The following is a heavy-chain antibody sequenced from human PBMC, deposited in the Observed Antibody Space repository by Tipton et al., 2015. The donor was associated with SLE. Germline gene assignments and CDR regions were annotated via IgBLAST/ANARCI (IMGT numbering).Heavy chain of an antibody. CDR2: IYYSGST. Sequence: TLSLTCTVSGGSISSHYWSWIRQPPGKGLEWIGYIYYSGSTNYNPSLKSRVTISVDTSKNQFSLKLSSVAAADTAVYYCARFGIDDAFDIWGQGTMVTVSS. CDR3: ARFGIDDAFDI. J-gene: IGHJ3*02. CDR1: GGSISSHY. D-gene: IGHD3-10*01. V-gene: IGHV4-59*11.